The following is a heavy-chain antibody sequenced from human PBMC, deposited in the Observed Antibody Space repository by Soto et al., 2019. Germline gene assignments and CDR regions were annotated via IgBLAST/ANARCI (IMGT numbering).Heavy chain of an antibody. V-gene: IGHV4-31*03. J-gene: IGHJ5*02. CDR3: ARVDTASNWFDP. CDR1: GASINSGGYY. Sequence: SETLSLTCIVSGASINSGGYYWSWILQHPGKGLEWIGYIYFSGNTYYNPSLKSRVTISVDTSKNQFSLKLSSVTAADAAVYYCARVDTASNWFDPWGQGTLVTVSS. CDR2: IYFSGNT. D-gene: IGHD5-18*01.